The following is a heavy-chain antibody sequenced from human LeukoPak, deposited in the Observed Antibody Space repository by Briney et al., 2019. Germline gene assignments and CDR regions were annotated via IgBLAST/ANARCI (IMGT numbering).Heavy chain of an antibody. D-gene: IGHD6-6*01. V-gene: IGHV3-23*01. CDR3: ARDKGISYLSSFDY. CDR1: GFTFSSYA. Sequence: GGSLRLSCAASGFTFSSYAMSWVRQAPGKGLEWVSAISGSGGSTYYADSVKGRFTISRDNSKNTLYLQMNSLRAADTAVYYCARDKGISYLSSFDYWGQGTLVTVSS. J-gene: IGHJ4*02. CDR2: ISGSGGST.